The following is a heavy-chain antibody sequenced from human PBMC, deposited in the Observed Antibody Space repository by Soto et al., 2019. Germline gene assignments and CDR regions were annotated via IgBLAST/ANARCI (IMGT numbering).Heavy chain of an antibody. D-gene: IGHD1-26*01. CDR3: LRTGVGATTED. CDR2: IYYSGST. Sequence: SETLSLTCTVSGGSISSGDYYWSWIRQPPGKGLEWIGYIYYSGSTYYNPSLKSRVTISVDKSKNQFSLKLSSVAAADTAVYYCLRTGVGATTEDWGQGTLVTVSS. V-gene: IGHV4-30-4*03. J-gene: IGHJ4*02. CDR1: GGSISSGDYY.